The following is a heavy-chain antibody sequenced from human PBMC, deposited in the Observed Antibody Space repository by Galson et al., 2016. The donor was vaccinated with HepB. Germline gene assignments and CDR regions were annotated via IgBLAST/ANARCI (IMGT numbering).Heavy chain of an antibody. CDR1: GFTFSSYV. D-gene: IGHD6-13*01. CDR2: TSHDGTVT. J-gene: IGHJ4*02. CDR3: VRDVKQKFYDY. Sequence: SLRLSCAASGFTFSSYVMHWVCQAPWEGLVWVSRTSHDGTVTTYADSAQGRFPISRDNAKTTVYLQMRSLRAEDTAVYYCVRDVKQKFYDYWGQGTRVTVSS. V-gene: IGHV3-74*03.